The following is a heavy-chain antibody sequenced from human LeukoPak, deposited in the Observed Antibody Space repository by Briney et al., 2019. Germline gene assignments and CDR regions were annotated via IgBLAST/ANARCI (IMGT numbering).Heavy chain of an antibody. D-gene: IGHD3-10*01. Sequence: SETLSLTCTVSGGSISSSSYYWGWIRQPPGKGLEWIGSIYYSGSTYYNPSLKSRVTISVDTSKNQFSLKLSSVTAADTAVYYCARRRAKNMVRGLPGGWFDPWGQGTLVTVSS. J-gene: IGHJ5*02. CDR2: IYYSGST. CDR3: ARRRAKNMVRGLPGGWFDP. V-gene: IGHV4-39*07. CDR1: GGSISSSSYY.